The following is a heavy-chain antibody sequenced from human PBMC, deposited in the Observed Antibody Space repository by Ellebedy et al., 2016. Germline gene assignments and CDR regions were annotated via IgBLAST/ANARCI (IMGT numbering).Heavy chain of an antibody. CDR1: GFTFSSYW. V-gene: IGHV3-74*01. CDR3: ARHQGVNWYFAY. CDR2: INPDGSIT. J-gene: IGHJ4*02. Sequence: GGSLRLSXAASGFTFSSYWMHWVRQVPGKGLVWVSHINPDGSITRYGDAVKGRFTISRDNAKNTLYLLMNSLRVEDTAVYYCARHQGVNWYFAYWGQGTRVTVSS. D-gene: IGHD1-1*01.